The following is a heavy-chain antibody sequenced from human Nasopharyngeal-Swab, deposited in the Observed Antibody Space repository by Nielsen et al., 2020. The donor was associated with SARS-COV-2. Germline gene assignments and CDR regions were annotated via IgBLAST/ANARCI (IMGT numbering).Heavy chain of an antibody. D-gene: IGHD6-19*01. CDR2: ISGSSSTV. CDR3: VAGNYNFDY. J-gene: IGHJ4*02. V-gene: IGHV3-48*02. Sequence: WIRQPPGKGLEWISYISGSSSTVYYADSVKGRFTISRDNANNSLYLQMRSLRDEDTAFYYCVAGNYNFDYWGQGTLGTVSS.